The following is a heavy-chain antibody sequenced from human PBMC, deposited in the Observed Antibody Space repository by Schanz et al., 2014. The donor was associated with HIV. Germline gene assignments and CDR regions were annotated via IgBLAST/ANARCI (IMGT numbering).Heavy chain of an antibody. CDR2: ISYDGSNT. J-gene: IGHJ6*02. CDR3: AKVARWDYYGMDV. Sequence: QVQLVESGGGVVQPGRSLRLSCAASGFTFSTYGMHWVRQPQEKGMEWLAFISYDGSNTYYADSVKGRVTVSRENSKNTLYLQMNSLRAEDTALYYCAKVARWDYYGMDVWGQGTAVTVS. CDR1: GFTFSTYG. V-gene: IGHV3-30*18.